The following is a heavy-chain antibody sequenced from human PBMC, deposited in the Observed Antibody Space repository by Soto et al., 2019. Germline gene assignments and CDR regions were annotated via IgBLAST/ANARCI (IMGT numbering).Heavy chain of an antibody. CDR3: ARDSPIASLTYYYYGMDV. CDR1: GGTFSSYA. D-gene: IGHD6-6*01. V-gene: IGHV1-69*13. Sequence: SVKVSCKASGGTFSSYAISWVRQAPGQGLEWMGGIIPIFGTANYAQKFQGRVTITADESTSTAYMELSSLRSEDTAVYYCARDSPIASLTYYYYGMDVWGQGPTVTVSS. J-gene: IGHJ6*02. CDR2: IIPIFGTA.